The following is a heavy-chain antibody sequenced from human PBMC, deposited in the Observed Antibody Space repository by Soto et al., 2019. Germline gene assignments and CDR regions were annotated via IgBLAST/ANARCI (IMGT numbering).Heavy chain of an antibody. Sequence: QVQLQQWGAGLLKPSATLSLTCAVYGGFVSSGSYYWSWIRQPPGKGLEWMGEMSHSGGTHFNPSLKSRVSISVDTSKNQFSLKMSSVTAADTALYYCARVERGTATTVVDAFDIWGPGTMVTVSS. CDR3: ARVERGTATTVVDAFDI. CDR1: GGFVSSGSYY. J-gene: IGHJ3*02. D-gene: IGHD1-1*01. V-gene: IGHV4-34*01. CDR2: MSHSGGT.